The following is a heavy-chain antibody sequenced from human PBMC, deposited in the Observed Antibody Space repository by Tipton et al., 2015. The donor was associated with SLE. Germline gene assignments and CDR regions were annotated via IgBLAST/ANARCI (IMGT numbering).Heavy chain of an antibody. Sequence: TLSLTCTVSGGSISSSSYYWGWIRQPPGKGLEWIGCIYYSGSTYYNPSLKSRVTISVDTSKNQFSLKLSSVTAADTAVYYCARLRVISYYFDYWGQGTLVTVPS. CDR3: ARLRVISYYFDY. D-gene: IGHD2-21*01. CDR1: GGSISSSSYY. V-gene: IGHV4-39*07. CDR2: IYYSGST. J-gene: IGHJ4*02.